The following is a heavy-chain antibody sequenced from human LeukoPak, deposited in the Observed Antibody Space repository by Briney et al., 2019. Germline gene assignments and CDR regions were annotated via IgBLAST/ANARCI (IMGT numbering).Heavy chain of an antibody. D-gene: IGHD3-3*01. CDR2: IYYSGST. Sequence: PSQTLSLTCTVSGGSISSGDYYWSWIRQPPGKGLEWIGYIYYSGSTYYNPSLKSRVTISVDTSKNQCSLKLSSVTAADTAVYYCARVPKDFWSGFDYWGQGTLVTVSS. CDR3: ARVPKDFWSGFDY. V-gene: IGHV4-30-4*08. J-gene: IGHJ4*02. CDR1: GGSISSGDYY.